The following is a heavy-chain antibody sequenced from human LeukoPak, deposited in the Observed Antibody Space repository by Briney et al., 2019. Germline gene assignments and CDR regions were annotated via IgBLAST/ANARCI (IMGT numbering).Heavy chain of an antibody. J-gene: IGHJ3*02. D-gene: IGHD2-8*02. Sequence: PSETLSLTCTVSGSISGYYWSWIRQPPGKGPEWIGYIYTSGSTDYNPSLESRVTISVDTSKNQFSLDLSSVTAADTAVYYCARQKCTGATCQTKNAFDIWGQVTMVTVAS. V-gene: IGHV4-4*09. CDR1: GSISGYY. CDR3: ARQKCTGATCQTKNAFDI. CDR2: IYTSGST.